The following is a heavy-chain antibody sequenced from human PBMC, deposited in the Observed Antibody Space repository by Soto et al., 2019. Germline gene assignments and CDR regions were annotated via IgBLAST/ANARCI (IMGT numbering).Heavy chain of an antibody. CDR1: GFTFSSYA. Sequence: GGSLRLSCAASGFTFSSYAMSWVRQAPGKGLEWVSAISGSGGSTYYADSVKGRFTISRDNSKNTLYLQMNSLRAEDTAVYYCARYPPGRFLTESYYYYYYMDVWGKGTTVTVSS. CDR2: ISGSGGST. CDR3: ARYPPGRFLTESYYYYYYMDV. J-gene: IGHJ6*03. D-gene: IGHD3-3*01. V-gene: IGHV3-23*01.